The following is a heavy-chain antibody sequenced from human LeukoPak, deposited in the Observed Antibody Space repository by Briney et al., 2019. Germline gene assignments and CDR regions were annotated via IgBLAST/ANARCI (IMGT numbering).Heavy chain of an antibody. D-gene: IGHD1-26*01. CDR3: AKAGIVGATISYFDY. CDR1: GFTFSSSW. V-gene: IGHV3-7*03. Sequence: GGSLRLSCAASGFTFSSSWMSWVRQAPGKGLEWVANIKEDGSEKYYVDSVKGRFTISRDNSKNTLYLQMNSLRAEDTAVYYCAKAGIVGATISYFDYWGQGTLVTVSS. CDR2: IKEDGSEK. J-gene: IGHJ4*02.